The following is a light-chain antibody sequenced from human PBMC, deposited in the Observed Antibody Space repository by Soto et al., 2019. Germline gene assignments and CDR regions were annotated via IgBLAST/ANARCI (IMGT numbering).Light chain of an antibody. CDR3: SSYTSSSTVV. Sequence: QSVLTQPPSVSGSPGQSVTISCTGTSSDVGSYNRVSWYQQHPGTAPKLMIYEVSNRPSGVPDRFSGSKSGNTASLTISGLQAEDEADYYCSSYTSSSTVVFGGGTKVTVL. CDR2: EVS. J-gene: IGLJ2*01. CDR1: SSDVGSYNR. V-gene: IGLV2-18*02.